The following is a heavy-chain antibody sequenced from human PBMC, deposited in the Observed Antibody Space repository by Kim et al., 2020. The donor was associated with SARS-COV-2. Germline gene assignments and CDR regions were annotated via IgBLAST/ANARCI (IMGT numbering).Heavy chain of an antibody. CDR2: ISTAGDT. CDR1: GFPFSGYD. CDR3: ARGLRGGLYP. V-gene: IGHV3-13*04. Sequence: GGSLRLSCAASGFPFSGYDMHWVRQVTGKGLEWVSSISTAGDTFYAGSVKGRFTISRENAKSLLYLQVNSLRVGDTAVYYCARGLRGGLYPWGQGTLVTVSS. J-gene: IGHJ5*02. D-gene: IGHD5-12*01.